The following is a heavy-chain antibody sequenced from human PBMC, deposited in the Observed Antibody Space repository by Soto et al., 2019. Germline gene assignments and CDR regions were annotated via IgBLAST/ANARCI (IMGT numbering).Heavy chain of an antibody. Sequence: SGPTLVNPTQTFTLACTFSGFSLSTSGMGVGWIRQPPGKALEWLALIYWDDDKRYSPSLKSRLTITKDTSKNQVVLTMTNMDPVDTASYYYSHYSSTASFDYWGQGTLVTVSS. CDR1: GFSLSTSGMG. D-gene: IGHD6-13*01. CDR3: SHYSSTASFDY. V-gene: IGHV2-5*02. J-gene: IGHJ4*02. CDR2: IYWDDDK.